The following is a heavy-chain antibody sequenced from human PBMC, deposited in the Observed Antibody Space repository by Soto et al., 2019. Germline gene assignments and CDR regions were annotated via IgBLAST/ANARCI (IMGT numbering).Heavy chain of an antibody. V-gene: IGHV1-18*01. D-gene: IGHD2-8*01. CDR2: ISAYNGNT. CDR3: ARDTSPCTNGVCYAFDY. J-gene: IGHJ4*02. Sequence: GASVKVSCKASGCTFTSYGISWVRQAPGQGLEWMGWISAYNGNTNYAQKLQGRVTMTTDTSTSTAYMELRSLRSDDTAVYYCARDTSPCTNGVCYAFDYWGQGTLVTVSS. CDR1: GCTFTSYG.